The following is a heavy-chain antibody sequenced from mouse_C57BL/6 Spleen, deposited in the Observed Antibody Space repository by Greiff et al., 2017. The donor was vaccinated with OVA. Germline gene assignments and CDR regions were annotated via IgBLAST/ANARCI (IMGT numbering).Heavy chain of an antibody. CDR3: ARQGFSWFAY. CDR2: IYPSDSET. J-gene: IGHJ3*01. Sequence: QVQLQHPGAELVRPGSSVKLSCKASGYTFTSYWMDWVKQRPGQGLEWIGNIYPSDSETPYNQKFKDKATLTVDKSSSTAYMQLSSLTSEDSAVYYCARQGFSWFAYWGQGTLVTVSA. CDR1: GYTFTSYW. V-gene: IGHV1-61*01.